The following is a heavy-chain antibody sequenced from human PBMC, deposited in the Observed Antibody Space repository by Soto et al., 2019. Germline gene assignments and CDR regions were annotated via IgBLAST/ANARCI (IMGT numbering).Heavy chain of an antibody. CDR2: IIPIFGTG. CDR3: GAVGCSGGSCYSFYYGMDV. Sequence: QVQLVQSGAEVKKPGSSVKVSCKASGGTFSSYAISWVRQAPGRGLEWMGGIIPIFGTGNYAQKFQGRVTLTADESTSTAYMELSSLRSEDTAVYYCGAVGCSGGSCYSFYYGMDVWGQGTTVTVSS. J-gene: IGHJ6*02. V-gene: IGHV1-69*12. D-gene: IGHD2-15*01. CDR1: GGTFSSYA.